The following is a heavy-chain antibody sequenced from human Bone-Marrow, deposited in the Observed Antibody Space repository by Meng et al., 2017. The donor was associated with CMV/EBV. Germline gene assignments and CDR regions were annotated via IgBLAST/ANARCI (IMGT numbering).Heavy chain of an antibody. CDR1: GGSISSGGYY. CDR2: IYYSGST. V-gene: IGHV4-61*08. Sequence: SETLSLTCTVSGGSISSGGYYWSWIRQHPGKGLEWIGYIYYSGSTNYNPSLKSRVTISVDTSKNQFSLKLSSVTAADTAVYYCARGGGIVVVPAAIREKEFDPWGQGTLVTVSS. CDR3: ARGGGIVVVPAAIREKEFDP. D-gene: IGHD2-2*02. J-gene: IGHJ5*02.